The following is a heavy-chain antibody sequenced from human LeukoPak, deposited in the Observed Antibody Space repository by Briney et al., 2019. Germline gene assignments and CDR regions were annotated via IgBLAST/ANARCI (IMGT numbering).Heavy chain of an antibody. CDR3: ARKQLERRGALDY. J-gene: IGHJ4*02. Sequence: SETLSLTCAVYGGSFSGYYWSWIRQPPGKGLEWIGEINHSGSTNYNPSLKSRVTISVDTPKNQFSLKLSSVTAADTAVYYCARKQLERRGALDYWGQGTLVTVSS. CDR1: GGSFSGYY. CDR2: INHSGST. V-gene: IGHV4-34*01. D-gene: IGHD1-1*01.